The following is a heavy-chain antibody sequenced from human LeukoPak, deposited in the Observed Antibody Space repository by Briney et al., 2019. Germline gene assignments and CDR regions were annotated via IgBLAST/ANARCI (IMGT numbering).Heavy chain of an antibody. CDR2: ISLNGGAT. CDR1: GFIFDEYG. D-gene: IGHD5-24*01. V-gene: IGHV3-20*04. CDR3: ARTKEMASISYFDS. Sequence: GGSLRLSCAASGFIFDEYGMSWVRQAPGKGLEWVAGISLNGGATGYADSVKGRFTISRDNAKNSLYLQMNSLRAEDTAVYYCARTKEMASISYFDSWGQGTLVTVSS. J-gene: IGHJ4*02.